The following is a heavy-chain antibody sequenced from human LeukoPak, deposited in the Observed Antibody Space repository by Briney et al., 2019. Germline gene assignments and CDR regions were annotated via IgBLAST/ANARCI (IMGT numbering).Heavy chain of an antibody. CDR2: IRYDGSNQ. Sequence: PGGSLRLSCGTSGFSFSSYGMNWVRQAPGKGLEWVAFIRYDGSNQYYADSVKGRFTISRDNSKNTLYLQMNSLRAEDTAVYYCSKKGQADDDGKPDWGQGTLVTVSP. CDR3: SKKGQADDDGKPD. V-gene: IGHV3-30*02. CDR1: GFSFSSYG. D-gene: IGHD1-1*01. J-gene: IGHJ4*02.